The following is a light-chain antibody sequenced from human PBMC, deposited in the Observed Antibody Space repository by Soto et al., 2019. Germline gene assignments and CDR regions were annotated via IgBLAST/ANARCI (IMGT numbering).Light chain of an antibody. J-gene: IGLJ1*01. CDR2: EVT. V-gene: IGLV2-8*01. Sequence: QCALTQPPSANGSPRRAVPISCTRTSSDIGRFNFVSWYQQHPGKAPKLLIYEVTKRPSGVPDRFSGSKSGNAASLTVSGLQGEDEADYFCSSYTGSRDPYVFGTGTRSPS. CDR1: SSDIGRFNF. CDR3: SSYTGSRDPYV.